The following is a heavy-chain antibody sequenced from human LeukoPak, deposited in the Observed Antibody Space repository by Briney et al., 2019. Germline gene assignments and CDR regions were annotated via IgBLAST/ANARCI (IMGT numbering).Heavy chain of an antibody. V-gene: IGHV3-9*01. D-gene: IGHD6-13*01. Sequence: GRSLRLSCVASGFTFDDYGMHWVRQAPGKGLEWVAGISWNSGSIGYADSVKGRFTISRDNAKNSLCLQMNSLRAEDTALYYCAKDLRELGSSWHQTFYYYYGMDVLRQGTTVTVSS. CDR3: AKDLRELGSSWHQTFYYYYGMDV. CDR2: ISWNSGSI. J-gene: IGHJ6*02. CDR1: GFTFDDYG.